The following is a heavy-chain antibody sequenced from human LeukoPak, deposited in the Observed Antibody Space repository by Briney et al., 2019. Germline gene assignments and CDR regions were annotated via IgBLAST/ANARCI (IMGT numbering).Heavy chain of an antibody. CDR1: GGTFSSYA. CDR3: ARGVVVVTAEAYYFDY. CDR2: IIPIFSTA. J-gene: IGHJ4*02. D-gene: IGHD2-21*02. V-gene: IGHV1-69*06. Sequence: SVKVSCKASGGTFSSYAISWVRQAPGHGLEWMGGIIPIFSTANYAQKFQGRVTITADKSTSTAYMELSSLRSEDTAVYYCARGVVVVTAEAYYFDYWGQGTLVTVSS.